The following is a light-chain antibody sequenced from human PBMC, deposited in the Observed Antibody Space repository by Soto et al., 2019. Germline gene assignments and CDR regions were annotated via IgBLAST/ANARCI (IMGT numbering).Light chain of an antibody. J-gene: IGKJ4*01. CDR1: QGIGSA. Sequence: AIQLTQSPSSLSASIGDRVTITCRARQGIGSALAWYQQAPGKPPKLLIFDASTLENGFPSRFSGGGSGTDVTLTIRSLQPEDFATYYCLLFNTYPQAFGGGTKVEIK. CDR3: LLFNTYPQA. V-gene: IGKV1-13*02. CDR2: DAS.